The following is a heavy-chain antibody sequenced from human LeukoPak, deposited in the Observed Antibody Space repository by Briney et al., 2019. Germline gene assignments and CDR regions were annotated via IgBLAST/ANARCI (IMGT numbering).Heavy chain of an antibody. D-gene: IGHD3-10*01. J-gene: IGHJ4*02. CDR1: GFTFSTHA. V-gene: IGHV3-30-3*01. CDR2: MSYDGNKK. CDR3: ARDGDTAIRGVNFDY. Sequence: GALRLSCAASGFTFSTHAIHWVRQAPGKGLEWVAVMSYDGNKKYNADSVKGRFTISRDNSKNTLYLQMNSLITEDTAVYYCARDGDTAIRGVNFDYWGQGTLVTVSS.